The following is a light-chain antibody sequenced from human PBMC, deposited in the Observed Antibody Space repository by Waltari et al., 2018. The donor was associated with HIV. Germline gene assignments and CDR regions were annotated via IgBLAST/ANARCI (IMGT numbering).Light chain of an antibody. CDR3: QEYKTYSGT. Sequence: DIQMTQSPAPLSASVGDRVTITCRARQSILHWLSWYQQKPGQAPKLLIYQASSLEWGVPSRFSASGSGTEFTLTISSLQPDDFATYFCQEYKTYSGTFGQGTKVEIK. CDR2: QAS. CDR1: QSILHW. V-gene: IGKV1-5*03. J-gene: IGKJ1*01.